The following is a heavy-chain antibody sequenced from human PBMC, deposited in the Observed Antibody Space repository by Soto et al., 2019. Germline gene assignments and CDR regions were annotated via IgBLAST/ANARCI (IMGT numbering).Heavy chain of an antibody. CDR1: GYSFTSYW. CDR3: ARHVQEGDHVVVPAAINWSYYYYYMDV. J-gene: IGHJ6*03. D-gene: IGHD2-2*01. V-gene: IGHV5-51*01. Sequence: PGESLKISCKGSGYSFTSYWIGWVRQMPGKGLEWMGIIYPGDSDTRYSPSFQGQVTISADKSISTAYLQWSSLKASDTAMYYCARHVQEGDHVVVPAAINWSYYYYYMDVWGKGTTVTVSS. CDR2: IYPGDSDT.